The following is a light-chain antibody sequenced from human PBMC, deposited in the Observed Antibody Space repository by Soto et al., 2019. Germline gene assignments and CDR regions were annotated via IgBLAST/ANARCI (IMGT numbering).Light chain of an antibody. Sequence: QSVLTQPPSASGTPGQTVTISCSGSSSKIGNNAVNWYQQLPETAPKLLISSNNQRPSGVPDRFSGSKSGTSVFLAISGLQSEDEADYYCGAWDDSLRGPVFGGGTKLTVL. CDR2: SNN. CDR1: SSKIGNNA. V-gene: IGLV1-44*01. CDR3: GAWDDSLRGPV. J-gene: IGLJ2*01.